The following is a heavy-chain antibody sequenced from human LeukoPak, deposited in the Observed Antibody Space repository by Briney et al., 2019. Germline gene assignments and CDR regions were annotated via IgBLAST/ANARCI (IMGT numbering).Heavy chain of an antibody. V-gene: IGHV3-7*01. CDR3: ARDHSSGWDDY. Sequence: PGGSLRLSCAASGFTFSNYWLSWVRQAPGKGLEWVANIKQDGSAKYYVDSVKGRFTISRDNAKRSLYLQMNSLRAEDTAIYYCARDHSSGWDDYWGQGTLVSVSS. D-gene: IGHD6-19*01. J-gene: IGHJ4*02. CDR1: GFTFSNYW. CDR2: IKQDGSAK.